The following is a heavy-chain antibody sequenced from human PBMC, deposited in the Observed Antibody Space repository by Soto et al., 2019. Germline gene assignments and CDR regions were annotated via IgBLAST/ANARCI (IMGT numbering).Heavy chain of an antibody. CDR3: ARAPDFVWLQIDY. CDR1: GGSISSGGYY. J-gene: IGHJ4*02. CDR2: IYYSGST. Sequence: TLSLTCTVSGGSISSGGYYWSWIRQHPGKGLEWIGYIYYSGSTYYNPSLKSRVTISVDTSKNQFSLKLSSVTAADTAVYYCARAPDFVWLQIDYWGQGTLVTVSS. D-gene: IGHD3-9*01. V-gene: IGHV4-31*03.